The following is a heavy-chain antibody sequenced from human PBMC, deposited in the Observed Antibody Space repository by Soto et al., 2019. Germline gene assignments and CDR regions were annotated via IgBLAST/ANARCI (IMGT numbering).Heavy chain of an antibody. CDR2: ILYDGTNK. V-gene: IGHV3-30*18. Sequence: LRLSCTASGFTFSSHGMHWVRQAPGKGLEWVAGILYDGTNKYYADSVKGRFAICRDNSKTTLYVQMNSLRAEDTAVYRCAKRKGQHYAFWSGYYFDDWGQRPLVTSPQ. D-gene: IGHD3-3*01. J-gene: IGHJ4*02. CDR1: GFTFSSHG. CDR3: AKRKGQHYAFWSGYYFDD.